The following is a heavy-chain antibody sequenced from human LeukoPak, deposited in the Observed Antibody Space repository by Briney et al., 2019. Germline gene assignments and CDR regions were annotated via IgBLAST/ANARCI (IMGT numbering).Heavy chain of an antibody. CDR1: GFTFSSYT. Sequence: GGSLRLSCTASGFTFSSYTMTWVRLAPGKGLKWVSTITTGDGNTYYADSVKGRFTVSRDDSKNTLYLQMNSLRAEDTAVYYCAKDGGLWVSAHWGDSWGRGTLVTVSS. CDR2: ITTGDGNT. D-gene: IGHD7-27*01. J-gene: IGHJ4*02. CDR3: AKDGGLWVSAHWGDS. V-gene: IGHV3-23*01.